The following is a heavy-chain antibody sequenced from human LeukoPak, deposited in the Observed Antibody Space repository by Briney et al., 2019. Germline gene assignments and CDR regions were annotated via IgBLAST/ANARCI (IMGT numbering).Heavy chain of an antibody. CDR3: ARYNTAGYYFDY. J-gene: IGHJ4*02. Sequence: SQTLSLTCSVSSGSLSSGTYYWRWLRQPGGRGLEWIGRIYTSGSTNYNPSLESRVTISVDTSKNQFSLNLSSVTTADTAVYYCARYNTAGYYFDYWGQGTLVTVSS. V-gene: IGHV4-61*02. D-gene: IGHD1-1*01. CDR1: SGSLSSGTYY. CDR2: IYTSGST.